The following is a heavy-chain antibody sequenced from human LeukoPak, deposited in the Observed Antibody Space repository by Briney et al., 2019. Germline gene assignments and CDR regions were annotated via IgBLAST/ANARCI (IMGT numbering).Heavy chain of an antibody. Sequence: GGSLRLSCAASGFIFNNYGLVWVRQAPGKGLEWVSAISNDGGGTTYADFVKGRFSASRDNSKNTLFLQMNSLRAEDTALYYCAKGSSGYFFDLWGQGTLVAVSS. CDR1: GFIFNNYG. D-gene: IGHD3-22*01. CDR2: ISNDGGGT. CDR3: AKGSSGYFFDL. J-gene: IGHJ4*02. V-gene: IGHV3-23*01.